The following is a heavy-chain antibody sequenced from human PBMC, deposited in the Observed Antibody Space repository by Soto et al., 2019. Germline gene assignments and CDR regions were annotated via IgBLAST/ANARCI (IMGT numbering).Heavy chain of an antibody. Sequence: QVQLVQSGSESMQPGASVKVSCKGSGYNFNSHSINWLRQAPGQGLEWMGWINPNTGNPRYEQHFTGRFVFSVDTSVSTVYLQIFSLQADDSAVYYCARDRASGSFDYWGQGTLVTVSS. CDR1: GYNFNSHS. J-gene: IGHJ4*02. CDR2: INPNTGNP. V-gene: IGHV7-4-1*01. CDR3: ARDRASGSFDY. D-gene: IGHD1-26*01.